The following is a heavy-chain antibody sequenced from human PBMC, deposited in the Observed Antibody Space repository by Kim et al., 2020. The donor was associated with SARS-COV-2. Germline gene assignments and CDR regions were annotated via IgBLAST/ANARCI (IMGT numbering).Heavy chain of an antibody. V-gene: IGHV1-24*01. CDR3: ATSRGYSYGDLNAFDI. CDR1: GYTLTELS. J-gene: IGHJ3*02. Sequence: ASVKVSCKVSGYTLTELSMHWVRQAPGKGLEWMGGFDPEDGETIYAQKFQGRVTMTEDTSTDTAYMELSSLRSEDTAVYYCATSRGYSYGDLNAFDIWGQGTMVTVSS. CDR2: FDPEDGET. D-gene: IGHD5-18*01.